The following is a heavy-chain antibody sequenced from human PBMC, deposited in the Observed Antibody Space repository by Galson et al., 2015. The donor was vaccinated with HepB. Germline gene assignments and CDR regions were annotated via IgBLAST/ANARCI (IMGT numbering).Heavy chain of an antibody. J-gene: IGHJ5*02. D-gene: IGHD3-10*01. CDR1: GFTFSSNW. CDR3: ARGGSATFDP. CDR2: INNDGSDT. Sequence: LRLSCAASGFTFSSNWMHWVRQAPGKGLVWVSRINNDGSDTTYADSVKGRFTSSRDNAKNTLYLQMNSLSAEDTAVYYCARGGSATFDPWGQGTLVTVSS. V-gene: IGHV3-74*01.